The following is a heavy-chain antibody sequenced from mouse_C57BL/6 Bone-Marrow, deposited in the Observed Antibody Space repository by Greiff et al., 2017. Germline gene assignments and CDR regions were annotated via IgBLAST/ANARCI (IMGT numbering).Heavy chain of an antibody. V-gene: IGHV5-6*01. Sequence: DVHLVESGGDLVKPGGSLKLSCAASGFTFSSYGMSWVRQTPDKRLEWVATISSGGSYTYYPDSVKGRFTISRDNAKNTLYLQMSSLKSEDTAMYYCARHNYVFDSWGQGTTLTVSS. CDR2: ISSGGSYT. CDR3: ARHNYVFDS. CDR1: GFTFSSYG. J-gene: IGHJ2*01. D-gene: IGHD2-1*01.